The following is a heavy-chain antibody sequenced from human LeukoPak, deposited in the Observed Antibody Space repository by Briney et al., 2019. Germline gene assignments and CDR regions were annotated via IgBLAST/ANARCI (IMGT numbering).Heavy chain of an antibody. CDR2: INYHSQPT. CDR3: VRDREIQLWSDAFDI. Sequence: GGSLRLSCTASGFTFSTFHMPWVRQAPGKGLEWVSYINYHSQPTYYADSVKGRFTISRDNAKSSLYLQLNDLRAEDTAVYYCVRDREIQLWSDAFDIWGQGTMVTVSS. D-gene: IGHD5-18*01. V-gene: IGHV3-48*01. CDR1: GFTFSTFH. J-gene: IGHJ3*02.